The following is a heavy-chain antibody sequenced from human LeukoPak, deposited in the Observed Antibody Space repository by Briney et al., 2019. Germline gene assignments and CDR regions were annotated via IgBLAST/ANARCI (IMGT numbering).Heavy chain of an antibody. J-gene: IGHJ4*02. V-gene: IGHV3-30*03. CDR2: ISYDGSKT. CDR1: AFTFSIYG. D-gene: IGHD6-25*01. Sequence: GGSLRLSCVASAFTFSIYGMHWVRQAPGKGLEWVAVISYDGSKTYYADSVKGRFTISRDNSKNTLYLQMNSLRAEDTAVYYCARGSSAPDYWGQGTLVTVSS. CDR3: ARGSSAPDY.